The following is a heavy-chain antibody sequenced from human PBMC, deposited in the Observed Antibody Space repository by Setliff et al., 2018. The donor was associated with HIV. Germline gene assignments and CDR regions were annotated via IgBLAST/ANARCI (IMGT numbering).Heavy chain of an antibody. CDR2: INSYNGNT. CDR1: GYTFTTYG. CDR3: ARRADRFDL. J-gene: IGHJ5*02. V-gene: IGHV1-18*04. Sequence: ASVKVSCKASGYTFTTYGVNWVRQAPGQGLEWMGWINSYNGNTKFAQKFQGRVTMTTDTSTTTAFMELRSLKADDTAVYFCARRADRFDLWGQGTLVTVSS. D-gene: IGHD3-9*01.